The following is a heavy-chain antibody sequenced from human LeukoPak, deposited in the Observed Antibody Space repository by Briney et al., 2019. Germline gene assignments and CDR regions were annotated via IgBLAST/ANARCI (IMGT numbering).Heavy chain of an antibody. J-gene: IGHJ5*02. V-gene: IGHV4-39*07. D-gene: IGHD2-15*01. CDR1: GGSISSRSYY. CDR2: IYYSGST. CDR3: VRVVTATSNWFDP. Sequence: SETLSLTCTVSGGSISSRSYYWGWIRQPPGKGLEWIGSIYYSGSTYYNPSLKSRVTISVDTSKNQFSLKLSSVTAADTAVYYCVRVVTATSNWFDPWGQGTLVTVSS.